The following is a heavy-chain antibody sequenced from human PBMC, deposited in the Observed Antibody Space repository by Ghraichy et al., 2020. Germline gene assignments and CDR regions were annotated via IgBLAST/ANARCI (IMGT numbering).Heavy chain of an antibody. CDR3: ARGPSQLVP. J-gene: IGHJ4*02. V-gene: IGHV6-1*01. D-gene: IGHD6-13*01. Sequence: SQTLSLICAISGDSVSSNTAAWNWIRQSPSRGLEWLGRTYYRSKWYKVYAVSVKSRISINADTSKNQFSLQLKSVTHEDTAVYYCARGPSQLVPWGQGTLVTVSS. CDR2: TYYRSKWYK. CDR1: GDSVSSNTAA.